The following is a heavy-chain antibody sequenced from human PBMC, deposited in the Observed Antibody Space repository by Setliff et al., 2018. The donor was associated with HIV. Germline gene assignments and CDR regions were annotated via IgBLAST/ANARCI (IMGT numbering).Heavy chain of an antibody. CDR3: ARLNYYDSSGYFQH. V-gene: IGHV4-59*01. D-gene: IGHD3-22*01. Sequence: SETLSLTCTVSGGSISSYYWSWIRQPPGKGLEWIGYIYYSGSTNYNPSLKSRVTISVDTPKNQFSLKLSSVTAADTAVYYCARLNYYDSSGYFQHWGQGTLVTVSS. J-gene: IGHJ1*01. CDR1: GGSISSYY. CDR2: IYYSGST.